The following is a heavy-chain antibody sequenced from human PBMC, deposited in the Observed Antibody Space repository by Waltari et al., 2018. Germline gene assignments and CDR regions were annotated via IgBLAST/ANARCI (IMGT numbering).Heavy chain of an antibody. Sequence: QVQLLESGGGLVKPGGSLRLSCAASGFNFNDYYMNWIRQAPGKGLEWVSHITSSGSYRYDADSVKGRFTISRDNAKNSLYLQMNSLRAEDSAVYYCAREWGGQGLRDAFDIWGQGTVVTVSS. CDR1: GFNFNDYY. CDR2: ITSSGSYR. D-gene: IGHD3-10*01. J-gene: IGHJ3*02. CDR3: AREWGGQGLRDAFDI. V-gene: IGHV3-11*01.